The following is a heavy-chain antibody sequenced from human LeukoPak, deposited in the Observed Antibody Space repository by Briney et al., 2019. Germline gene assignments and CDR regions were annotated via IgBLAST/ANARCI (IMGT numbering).Heavy chain of an antibody. V-gene: IGHV4-59*11. CDR3: ARLLDNDSSGDPDTFDM. CDR2: VNYSGKT. CDR1: GGSISGHY. D-gene: IGHD3-22*01. J-gene: IGHJ3*02. Sequence: SETLSLTCTASGGSISGHYWSWIRQPPGKGLEWIGYVNYSGKTYYRSSLRSRVTISVDTSKNHFSLKLTSVTAADTALYYCARLLDNDSSGDPDTFDMWGQGTMVTVSS.